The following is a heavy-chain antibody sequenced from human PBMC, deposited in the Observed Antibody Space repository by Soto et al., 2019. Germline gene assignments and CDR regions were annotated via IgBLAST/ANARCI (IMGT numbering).Heavy chain of an antibody. Sequence: QVQLQESGPGLVKPSETLSLTCTVSGGSISSYYWSWIRQPPGKGLEWIGYIYYSGSTNYNPPLKSRVTISVHPSKNQFSLTLSSVTAADTAVYYCARTPRTGSLYYFAYWGQGTLVTVSS. D-gene: IGHD3-9*01. CDR2: IYYSGST. CDR1: GGSISSYY. J-gene: IGHJ4*02. V-gene: IGHV4-59*01. CDR3: ARTPRTGSLYYFAY.